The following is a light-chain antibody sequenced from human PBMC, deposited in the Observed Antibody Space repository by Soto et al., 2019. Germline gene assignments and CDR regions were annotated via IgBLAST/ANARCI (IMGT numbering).Light chain of an antibody. CDR2: KAS. J-gene: IGKJ4*01. V-gene: IGKV1-5*03. CDR3: QQYNSYPLT. CDR1: QSISSW. Sequence: DIQMTQSPSTLSASVGDRVTITCRASQSISSWLAWYQQKPGKAPNLLIYKASSLESGVPSRFSGRGSGTEFTLTISSRQPDDFAPYYCQQYNSYPLTFGGGTKVEIK.